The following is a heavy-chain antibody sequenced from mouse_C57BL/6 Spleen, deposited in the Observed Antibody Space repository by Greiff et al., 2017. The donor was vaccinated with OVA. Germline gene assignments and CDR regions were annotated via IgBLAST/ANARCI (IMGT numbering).Heavy chain of an antibody. D-gene: IGHD1-1*01. CDR3: ARPEYYGSSPFAY. CDR1: GFTFSDYG. Sequence: EVHLVESGGGLVKPGGSLKLSCAASGFTFSDYGMHWVRQAPEKGLEWVAYISSGSSTIYYADTVKGRFTISRDNAKNTLFLQMTSLRSEDTAMYYCARPEYYGSSPFAYWGQGTLVTASA. J-gene: IGHJ3*01. CDR2: ISSGSSTI. V-gene: IGHV5-17*01.